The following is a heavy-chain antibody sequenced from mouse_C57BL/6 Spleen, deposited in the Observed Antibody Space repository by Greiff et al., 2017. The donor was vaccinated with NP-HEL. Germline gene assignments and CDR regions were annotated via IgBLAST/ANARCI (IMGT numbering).Heavy chain of an antibody. CDR3: ARVTTVGPYYYAMDY. V-gene: IGHV3-6*01. J-gene: IGHJ4*01. D-gene: IGHD1-1*01. CDR1: GYSITSGYY. CDR2: ISYDGSN. Sequence: VQLQQSGPGLVKPSQSLSLTCSVTGYSITSGYYWNWIRQFPGNKLEWMGYISYDGSNNYNPSLKNRISITRDNSKNQFFLKLNSVTTEDTATYYCARVTTVGPYYYAMDYWGQGTSVTVSS.